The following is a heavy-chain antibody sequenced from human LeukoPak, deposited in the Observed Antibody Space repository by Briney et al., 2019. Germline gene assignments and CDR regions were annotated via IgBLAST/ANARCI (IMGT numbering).Heavy chain of an antibody. CDR2: ISSNGGST. CDR3: VKDLGQQWLVSYFDY. Sequence: PGGSLRLSCSASGFTFSSYAMHWVRQAPGKGLEHVSAISSNGGSTYYADSVKGRFTISRDNSKNTLYLQMSSLRAEDTAVYYCVKDLGQQWLVSYFDYWGQGTLVTVSS. CDR1: GFTFSSYA. V-gene: IGHV3-64D*06. J-gene: IGHJ4*02. D-gene: IGHD6-19*01.